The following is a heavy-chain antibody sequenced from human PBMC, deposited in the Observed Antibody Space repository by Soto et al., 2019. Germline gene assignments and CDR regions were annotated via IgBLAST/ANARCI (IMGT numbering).Heavy chain of an antibody. CDR1: GYTFTSYG. V-gene: IGHV1-18*01. CDR2: IGAYNGNT. Sequence: QVQLVQSGAEVKKPGASVKVSCKASGYTFTSYGISWVRQAPGQGLEWMGWIGAYNGNTNYAQKLQGRVTMTTDTSTSTAYMELRSLRSDDTAVYYCARVRQVLYGSGDRYGMDVWGQGTTVTVSS. D-gene: IGHD3-10*01. J-gene: IGHJ6*02. CDR3: ARVRQVLYGSGDRYGMDV.